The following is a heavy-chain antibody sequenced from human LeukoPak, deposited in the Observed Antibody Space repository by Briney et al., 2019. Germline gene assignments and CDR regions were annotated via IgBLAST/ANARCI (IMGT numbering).Heavy chain of an antibody. V-gene: IGHV1-46*01. CDR2: INPSGGST. CDR3: ATSGADVVVPAANNWFDP. Sequence: ASVKVSCKASGYTFTSYYMHWVRQAPGQGLEWMGIINPSGGSTSYAQKFQGRVTMTRDTSTSTVYMELSSLRSEDTAVYYCATSGADVVVPAANNWFDPWGQGTLVTVSS. CDR1: GYTFTSYY. J-gene: IGHJ5*02. D-gene: IGHD2-2*01.